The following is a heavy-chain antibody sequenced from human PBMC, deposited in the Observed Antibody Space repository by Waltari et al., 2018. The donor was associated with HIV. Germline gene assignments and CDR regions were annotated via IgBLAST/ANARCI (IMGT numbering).Heavy chain of an antibody. Sequence: QVQLNQWGAGLLKPSETLSLTCAVYGGSFSGNYWTWLRQPPGKGLEWIGEINHAGITKYNPSVKSRGTMSVDTSMNQFSLKLTSVTAADTALYYCARRAPMAYFDYWGQGSLVTVSS. V-gene: IGHV4-34*01. CDR2: INHAGIT. CDR3: ARRAPMAYFDY. J-gene: IGHJ4*02. D-gene: IGHD2-8*01. CDR1: GGSFSGNY.